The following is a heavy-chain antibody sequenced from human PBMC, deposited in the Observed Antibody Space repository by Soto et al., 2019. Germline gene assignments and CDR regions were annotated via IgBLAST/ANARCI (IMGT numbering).Heavy chain of an antibody. CDR3: ARQLASLGAKGFTY. CDR1: SDSISSNSC. J-gene: IGHJ4*02. CDR2: AHHSGRT. Sequence: QVQLQESGPGLVRPSGTLSLTCAVSSDSISSNSCWCWVRQPPGKGREWIGEAHHSGRTNYDTSLQVSVTVAVDKTNYQFTLRFISVTAADVAVYYCARQLASLGAKGFTYWGLGTLVTVSS. V-gene: IGHV4-4*02. D-gene: IGHD3-3*02.